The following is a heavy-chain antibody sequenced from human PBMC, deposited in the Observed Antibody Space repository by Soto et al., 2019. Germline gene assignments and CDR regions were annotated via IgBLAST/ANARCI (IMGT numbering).Heavy chain of an antibody. CDR3: ARASGRSYCFDP. CDR2: ISAYNGNT. D-gene: IGHD1-26*01. J-gene: IGHJ5*02. Sequence: QVQLVQSGAEVKKPGASVKVSCKASGYTFTSYGISWVRQAPGQGLEWMGWISAYNGNTNYAQKLQGRVTMTTDTSSSTAYMEVRSLTADATALYHRARASGRSYCFDPWGQGTLVTVSS. V-gene: IGHV1-18*01. CDR1: GYTFTSYG.